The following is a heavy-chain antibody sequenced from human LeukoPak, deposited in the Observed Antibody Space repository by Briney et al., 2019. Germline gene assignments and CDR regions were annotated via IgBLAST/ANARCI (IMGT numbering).Heavy chain of an antibody. CDR1: GFTFITYA. CDR3: ARTSGWYPYFDY. V-gene: IGHV3-23*01. J-gene: IGHJ4*02. D-gene: IGHD6-19*01. CDR2: ILTSDGNP. Sequence: GGSLRLSCAASGFTFITYAMNWVRQAPGKGLEWISSILTSDGNPYFADSVKGRFTISRDNSKNTVDLQMNSLRAEDTAVYYCARTSGWYPYFDYWGQGTLVTVSS.